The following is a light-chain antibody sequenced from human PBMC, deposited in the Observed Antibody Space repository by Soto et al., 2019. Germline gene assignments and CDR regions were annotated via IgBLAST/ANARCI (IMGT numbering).Light chain of an antibody. Sequence: QSALTQPPSASGSPGQSVTISCTGTSDDVGNYNYVSWYQHQPGKAPKLLIYEVTKRPSGVPGRFSASKSGHTASLTVSGLQADDEGDYYCSSYGGNRNLVFVGGTKLTVL. CDR2: EVT. J-gene: IGLJ3*02. CDR3: SSYGGNRNLV. CDR1: SDDVGNYNY. V-gene: IGLV2-8*01.